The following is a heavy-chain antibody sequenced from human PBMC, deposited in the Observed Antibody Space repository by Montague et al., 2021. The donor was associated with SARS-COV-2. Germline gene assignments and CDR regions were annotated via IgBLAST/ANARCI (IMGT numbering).Heavy chain of an antibody. CDR3: AAQSSGEYCSSSSCYVWFDP. J-gene: IGHJ5*02. CDR2: IHYSGST. D-gene: IGHD2-2*01. CDR1: GGSISSSSYY. Sequence: SETLSLTCTVSGGSISSSSYYWGWIRQPPGKGLEWIGSIHYSGSTYYNPSLKSRVTISVDTSKKHFSLKRSSVTAADTAVYFCAAQSSGEYCSSSSCYVWFDPWGQGTLVTVSS. V-gene: IGHV4-39*01.